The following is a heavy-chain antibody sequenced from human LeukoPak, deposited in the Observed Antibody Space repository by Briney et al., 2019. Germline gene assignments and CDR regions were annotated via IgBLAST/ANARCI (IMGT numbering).Heavy chain of an antibody. CDR3: ARAGETYYYDSSGYYQY. CDR2: INPNSGGT. Sequence: ASVKVSCKASGYTFTGYYMHWVRQAPGQGLEWMGWINPNSGGTNYAQKFQGRVTMTRDTSISTAYMELSRLRSDDTAVYYCARAGETYYYDSSGYYQYWGQGPLVTVSS. V-gene: IGHV1-2*02. D-gene: IGHD3-22*01. CDR1: GYTFTGYY. J-gene: IGHJ4*02.